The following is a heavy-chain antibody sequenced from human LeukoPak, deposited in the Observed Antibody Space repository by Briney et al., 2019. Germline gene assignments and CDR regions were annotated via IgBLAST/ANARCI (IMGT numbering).Heavy chain of an antibody. CDR1: GFTVSTNY. V-gene: IGHV3-66*01. CDR2: LYSGGST. J-gene: IGHJ4*02. D-gene: IGHD4-23*01. CDR3: ATARAAYGGTYYFDY. Sequence: PGGSLRLSCAASGFTVSTNYMTWVRQAPGKGLECVSVLYSGGSTYYAASVKGRFTISRDTSKNALYLEMNSLRAEDTAVYYCATARAAYGGTYYFDYWGQGTLVTVSS.